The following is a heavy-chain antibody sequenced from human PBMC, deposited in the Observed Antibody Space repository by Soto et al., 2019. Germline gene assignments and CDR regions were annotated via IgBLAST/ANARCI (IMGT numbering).Heavy chain of an antibody. J-gene: IGHJ6*02. CDR3: AGCSLIGCDYYYGMDV. CDR2: INPNSGGT. Sequence: ASVKVSCKASGYTLSDYYLNWVRQAPGQGLEWMGWINPNSGGTDYAQNFQGRVTLTRDTSISTAYMELSRLRSDDTAVYYCAGCSLIGCDYYYGMDVWGQGTTVTVSS. V-gene: IGHV1-2*02. D-gene: IGHD5-12*01. CDR1: GYTLSDYY.